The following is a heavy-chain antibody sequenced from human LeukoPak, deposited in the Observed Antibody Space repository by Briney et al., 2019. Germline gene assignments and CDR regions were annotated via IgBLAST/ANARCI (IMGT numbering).Heavy chain of an antibody. V-gene: IGHV3-30*04. Sequence: GGSLRLSCAPSGFTFSSYAMHWVRQAPGRGLEWVAVISYDGRNKYHADSVKGRLTLSRDNSKNTLYLQMNSLRAEDTAVYYCARERSSPAIVVVPAAMGGYYYYGMDVWGQGGTVTVSS. J-gene: IGHJ6*02. CDR1: GFTFSSYA. D-gene: IGHD2-2*01. CDR2: ISYDGRNK. CDR3: ARERSSPAIVVVPAAMGGYYYYGMDV.